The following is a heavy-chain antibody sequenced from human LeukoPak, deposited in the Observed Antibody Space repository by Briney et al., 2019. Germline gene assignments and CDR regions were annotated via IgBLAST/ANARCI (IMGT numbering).Heavy chain of an antibody. CDR2: ISYDGSNK. CDR1: GFTFSSYG. Sequence: GGSLRLSCAASGFTFSSYGMHWVRQAPGKGLEWVAVISYDGSNKYYADSVKGRFTISRDNSKNTLYLQMNSLRAEDTAVYYCATFPYYDYVWGRFDAFDIWGQGTMVTVSS. D-gene: IGHD3-16*01. V-gene: IGHV3-30*03. J-gene: IGHJ3*02. CDR3: ATFPYYDYVWGRFDAFDI.